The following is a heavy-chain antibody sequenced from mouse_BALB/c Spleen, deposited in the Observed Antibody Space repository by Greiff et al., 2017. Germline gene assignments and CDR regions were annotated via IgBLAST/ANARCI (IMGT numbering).Heavy chain of an antibody. V-gene: IGHV14-3*02. D-gene: IGHD2-4*01. Sequence: EVQLQQSGAELVKPGASVKLSCTASGFNIKDTYMHWVKQRPEQGLEWIGRIDPANGNTKYDPKFQGKATITADTSSNTAYLQLSSLTSEDTAVYYCARNDYDGFDDWGQGTTLTVSS. CDR3: ARNDYDGFDD. CDR1: GFNIKDTY. J-gene: IGHJ2*01. CDR2: IDPANGNT.